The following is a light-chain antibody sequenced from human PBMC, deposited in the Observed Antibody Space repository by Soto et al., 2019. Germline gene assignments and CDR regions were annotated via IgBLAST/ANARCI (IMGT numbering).Light chain of an antibody. Sequence: DIQMTQSPSTLPASVGDRVTITCRASQSISSYLNWYQQKQGKAHKXLIYDASSLESGVPSRFSGSGSGTAGTITISSLQPDDGATYYGQQYNSYPTSFGQGTKVDNK. CDR3: QQYNSYPTS. J-gene: IGKJ1*01. CDR2: DAS. CDR1: QSISSY. V-gene: IGKV1-5*01.